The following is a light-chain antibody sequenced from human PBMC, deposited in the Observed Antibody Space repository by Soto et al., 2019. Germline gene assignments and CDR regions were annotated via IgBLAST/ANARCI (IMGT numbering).Light chain of an antibody. V-gene: IGKV1-12*01. CDR1: PGISNW. J-gene: IGKJ4*01. Sequence: DIQMTQSPSSVSASVGDRVTITCRASPGISNWLAWYQQQPGKAPKLLIYGASSLQSGVQSRFRGCGSGTHFTLIISSLQPEDFASYFCQQTNTFLPLTFCGGTKVEI. CDR3: QQTNTFLPLT. CDR2: GAS.